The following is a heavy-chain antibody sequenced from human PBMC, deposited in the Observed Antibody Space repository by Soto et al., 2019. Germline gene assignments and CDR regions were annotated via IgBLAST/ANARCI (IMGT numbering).Heavy chain of an antibody. D-gene: IGHD3-10*01. CDR2: IYYSGST. CDR3: AKGGSGSYSNAFDI. J-gene: IGHJ3*02. V-gene: IGHV4-39*01. CDR1: GGSISSSSYY. Sequence: SETLPLTWTVSGGSISSSSYYWGWIRQPPGKGLEWIGSIYYSGSTYYNPSLKSRVTISVDTSKNQFSLKLSSVTAADTAVYYCAKGGSGSYSNAFDIRGQGTMVTVSS.